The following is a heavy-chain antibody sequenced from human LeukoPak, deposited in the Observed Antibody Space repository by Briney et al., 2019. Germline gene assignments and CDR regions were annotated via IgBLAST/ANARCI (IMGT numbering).Heavy chain of an antibody. CDR3: ARGPSPIHGGYDLDY. Sequence: ASVKVSCKTSGYTFTAYYIHWVRQAPGQGLEWMGWIDPNSGATNYAQKFRGRVTMTRDTSISTAYMELTRLTPDDTALYYCARGPSPIHGGYDLDYWGQGTLVTVSS. CDR2: IDPNSGAT. J-gene: IGHJ4*02. V-gene: IGHV1-2*02. D-gene: IGHD5-12*01. CDR1: GYTFTAYY.